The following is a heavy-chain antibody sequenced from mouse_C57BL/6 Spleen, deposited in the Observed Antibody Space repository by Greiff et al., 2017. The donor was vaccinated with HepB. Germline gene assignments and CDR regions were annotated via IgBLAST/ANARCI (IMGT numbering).Heavy chain of an antibody. J-gene: IGHJ2*01. CDR3: SRKPYDAPLGFDY. V-gene: IGHV2-2*01. CDR1: GFSFTSYG. Sequence: VQLQESGPGLVQPSQSLSITCTVSGFSFTSYGVHWVRQSPGKGLEWLGVIWSGGSTDYNAAFISRLSISKDNSKNQVFFKMNSLQADDTAIYYCSRKPYDAPLGFDYWGQGTTLTVSS. CDR2: IWSGGST. D-gene: IGHD2-3*01.